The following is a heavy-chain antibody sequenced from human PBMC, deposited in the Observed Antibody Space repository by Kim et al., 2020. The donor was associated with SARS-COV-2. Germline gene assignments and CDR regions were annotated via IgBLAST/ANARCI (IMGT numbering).Heavy chain of an antibody. CDR2: GST. D-gene: IGHD4-17*01. V-gene: IGHV4-4*09. CDR3: ASFLRTFDY. Sequence: GSTNYNPSLKSRVTISVDTSKNQFSLKLSSVTAADTAVYYCASFLRTFDYWGQGTLVTVSS. J-gene: IGHJ4*02.